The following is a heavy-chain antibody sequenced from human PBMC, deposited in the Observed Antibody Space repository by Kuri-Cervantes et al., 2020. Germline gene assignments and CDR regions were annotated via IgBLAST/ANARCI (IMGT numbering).Heavy chain of an antibody. CDR2: INHSGST. D-gene: IGHD6-13*01. CDR1: GGSFSGYY. Sequence: SQTLSLTCAVYGGSFSGYYWSWIRQPPGKGLEWIGEINHSGSTNYNPSLKSRVTIPADTSKNQFSLKLSSVTAADTAVYYCAREQYSSSWYPLVRGVDPWGQGTLVTVSS. CDR3: AREQYSSSWYPLVRGVDP. V-gene: IGHV4-34*01. J-gene: IGHJ5*02.